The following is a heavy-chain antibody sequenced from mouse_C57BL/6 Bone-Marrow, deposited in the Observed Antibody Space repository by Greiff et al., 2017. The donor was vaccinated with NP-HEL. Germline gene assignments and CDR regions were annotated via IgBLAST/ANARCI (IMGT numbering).Heavy chain of an antibody. D-gene: IGHD3-2*02. J-gene: IGHJ3*01. CDR3: ARWAAQATAY. V-gene: IGHV1-50*01. Sequence: QVQLQQPGAELVKPGASVKLSCKASGYTFTSYWMQWVKQRPGQGLEWIGEIDPSDSYTNYNQKFKGKATLTVDTSSSTAYMQLSSLTSEDSAVYYCARWAAQATAYWGQGTRVTVSA. CDR2: IDPSDSYT. CDR1: GYTFTSYW.